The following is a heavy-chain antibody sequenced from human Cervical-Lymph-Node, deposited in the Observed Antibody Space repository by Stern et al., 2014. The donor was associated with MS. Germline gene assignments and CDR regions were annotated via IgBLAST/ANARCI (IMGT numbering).Heavy chain of an antibody. CDR1: GGSVKSDSSY. V-gene: IGHV4-61*01. D-gene: IGHD3-9*01. CDR2: VHYSGST. Sequence: QVQLQESGPGLVKPSETLSLTCTVSGGSVKSDSSYWSWIRQPPGKGLEYIGYVHYSGSTSYNPSLKSRVTISVDTSKNQFSLKLTSVTAADTAVYYCAREDTAYSALYFDYWGQGTLVTVSS. CDR3: AREDTAYSALYFDY. J-gene: IGHJ4*02.